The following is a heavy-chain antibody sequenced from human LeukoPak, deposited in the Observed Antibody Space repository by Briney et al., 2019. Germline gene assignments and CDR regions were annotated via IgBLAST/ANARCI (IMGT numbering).Heavy chain of an antibody. D-gene: IGHD3-3*01. CDR2: IYTSGST. Sequence: PSETLSLTCTVSGGSISSYYWSWIRQPAGKGLEWIGRIYTSGSTNYNPSLKSRVTMSVDTSKNQFSLKLSSVTAADTAVYYCATTTYYDFWSGIPNAFDIWGQGTMVTVSS. V-gene: IGHV4-4*07. CDR3: ATTTYYDFWSGIPNAFDI. CDR1: GGSISSYY. J-gene: IGHJ3*02.